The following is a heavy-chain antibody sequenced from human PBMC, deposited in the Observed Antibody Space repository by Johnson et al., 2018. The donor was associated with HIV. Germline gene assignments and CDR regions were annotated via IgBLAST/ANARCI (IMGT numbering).Heavy chain of an antibody. J-gene: IGHJ3*02. CDR1: GFTFISYA. V-gene: IGHV3-30*04. D-gene: IGHD3-22*01. CDR2: ISYDGSNK. Sequence: VQLVESGGGVVQPGRSLRLSCAASGFTFISYALHWVRQAPGKGLEWVAVISYDGSNKYYADSVKGRFTISRDNSKNTLYLQMNSLRTEDTAMYYCAKGHSSGYPKDAFDIWGRGTIVTVSS. CDR3: AKGHSSGYPKDAFDI.